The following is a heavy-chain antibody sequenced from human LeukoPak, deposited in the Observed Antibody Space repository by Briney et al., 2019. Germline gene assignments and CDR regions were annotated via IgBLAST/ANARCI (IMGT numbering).Heavy chain of an antibody. Sequence: ASVKVSCKASGYTFNGYYMHWVRQAPGQGLEWMGWMNPNSGNTGYAQKFQGRVTITRNTSISTAYMELSSLRSEDTAVYYCARAPARHIVVVVAASFDYWGQGTLVTVSS. CDR2: MNPNSGNT. D-gene: IGHD2-15*01. J-gene: IGHJ4*02. V-gene: IGHV1-8*03. CDR1: GYTFNGYY. CDR3: ARAPARHIVVVVAASFDY.